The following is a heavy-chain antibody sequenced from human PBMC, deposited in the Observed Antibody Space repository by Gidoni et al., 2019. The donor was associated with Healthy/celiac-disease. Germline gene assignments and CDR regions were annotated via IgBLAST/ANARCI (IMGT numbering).Heavy chain of an antibody. J-gene: IGHJ2*01. CDR1: GYSFTSYW. V-gene: IGHV5-51*01. CDR3: ASNIPDGTMIVVADWGAHL. Sequence: EVQLVQSGAEVKKPGESLKISCKGSGYSFTSYWIGWVRQMPGKGLEWMGIIYPGDSDTRYSPSFQGQVTISADKSISTAYLQWSSLKASDTAMYYCASNIPDGTMIVVADWGAHLWGRGTLVTVSS. D-gene: IGHD3-22*01. CDR2: IYPGDSDT.